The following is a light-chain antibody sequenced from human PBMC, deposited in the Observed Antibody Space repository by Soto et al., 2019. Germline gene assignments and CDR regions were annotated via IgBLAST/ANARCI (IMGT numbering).Light chain of an antibody. CDR1: QSISSY. V-gene: IGKV1-39*01. Sequence: DIQMTQSPSSLSASVGDRVTITCRASQSISSYLNWYQQKPGKAPNLLIYAASSLQSGVSSRFSGSGSGTDFTLTISSLQPEDCGIYYWQQTYSTPRTFGQGTKVEIK. J-gene: IGKJ1*01. CDR3: QQTYSTPRT. CDR2: AAS.